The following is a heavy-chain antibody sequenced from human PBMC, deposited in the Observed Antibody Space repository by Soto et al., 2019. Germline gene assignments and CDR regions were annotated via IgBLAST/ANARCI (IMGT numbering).Heavy chain of an antibody. CDR2: IYYSGST. J-gene: IGHJ4*02. Sequence: SETLSLTCTVSGGSISSSSYYWGWIRQPPGKGLEWIGSIYYSGSTYYNPSLKSRVTISVDTSKNQFSLKLSSVTAADTAAYYCARHPASYDILTGHIDYWGQGTLVTVSS. CDR1: GGSISSSSYY. V-gene: IGHV4-39*01. D-gene: IGHD3-9*01. CDR3: ARHPASYDILTGHIDY.